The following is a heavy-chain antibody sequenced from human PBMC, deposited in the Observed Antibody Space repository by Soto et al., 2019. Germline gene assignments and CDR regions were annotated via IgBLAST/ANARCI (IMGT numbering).Heavy chain of an antibody. J-gene: IGHJ4*02. CDR3: ARGPNLATYDY. Sequence: GASVKVSCKASGGTFSSYAISWVRQAPGQGLEWMGGIIPIFGTANYAQKFQGRVTITADESTSTAYMELSSLRPEDTAVYYCARGPNLATYDYWGQGTLVTVSS. CDR2: IIPIFGTA. CDR1: GGTFSSYA. V-gene: IGHV1-69*13. D-gene: IGHD5-12*01.